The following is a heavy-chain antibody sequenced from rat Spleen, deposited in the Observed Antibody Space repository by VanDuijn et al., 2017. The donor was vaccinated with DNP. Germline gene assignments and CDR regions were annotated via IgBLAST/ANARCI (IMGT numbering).Heavy chain of an antibody. CDR3: ARFDGYSYLYLMDV. V-gene: IGHV5S13*01. CDR2: ISTSGGSA. D-gene: IGHD1-12*01. CDR1: GFIFSDYD. Sequence: EVQLVESGGGFVQPGRSLKFSCAASGFIFSDYDMAWVRQAPTKGLEWVASISTSGGSAYYRDSVKGRFTVSRDNAQDTLYLQMNSLRPEDTATYYCARFDGYSYLYLMDVWGQGTSVTVSS. J-gene: IGHJ4*01.